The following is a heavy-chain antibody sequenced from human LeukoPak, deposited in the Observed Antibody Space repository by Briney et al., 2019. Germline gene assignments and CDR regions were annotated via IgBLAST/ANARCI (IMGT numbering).Heavy chain of an antibody. CDR1: GFTFSSYA. CDR2: ISGSGGST. V-gene: IGHV3-23*01. J-gene: IGHJ3*02. D-gene: IGHD3-22*01. Sequence: GGSLRLSCAASGFTFSSYAMSWVRQAPGKGLEWVSAISGSGGSTYYADSVKGRFTISRDNSKNTLYLQMNSLRAEDTAVYYCARHAPYYYDSSGYLAFQQAFDIWGQGTMVTVSS. CDR3: ARHAPYYYDSSGYLAFQQAFDI.